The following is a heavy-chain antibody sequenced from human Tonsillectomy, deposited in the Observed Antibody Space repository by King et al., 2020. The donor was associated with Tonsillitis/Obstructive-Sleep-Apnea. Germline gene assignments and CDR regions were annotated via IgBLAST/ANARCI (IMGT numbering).Heavy chain of an antibody. D-gene: IGHD5-18*01. CDR2: ISGRGGST. CDR3: AKAWDSAMVPSVY. V-gene: IGHV3-23*04. CDR1: GFTFSSYA. Sequence: VQLVESGGGLVQPGGSLRLSCAASGFTFSSYAMSWVRQAPGKGLEWVSAISGRGGSTYYADSVKGRFTSSRDNSKNTLYLQMNSLRADDTAVYYCAKAWDSAMVPSVYWGQGPLVTVPS. J-gene: IGHJ4*02.